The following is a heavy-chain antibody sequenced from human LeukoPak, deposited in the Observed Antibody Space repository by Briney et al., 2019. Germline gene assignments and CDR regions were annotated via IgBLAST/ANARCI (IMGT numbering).Heavy chain of an antibody. J-gene: IGHJ5*02. V-gene: IGHV4-59*01. CDR1: GGSISSYY. D-gene: IGHD3-22*01. CDR3: ARAEGASHGYWFDP. CDR2: IYYSGST. Sequence: SETLSLTCTVSGGSISSYYWSWIRQPPGKGLEWIGYIYYSGSTNYNPSLKSRVTISVDTSKNQFSLKLSSVTAADTAVYYCARAEGASHGYWFDPWGQGTLVTVSS.